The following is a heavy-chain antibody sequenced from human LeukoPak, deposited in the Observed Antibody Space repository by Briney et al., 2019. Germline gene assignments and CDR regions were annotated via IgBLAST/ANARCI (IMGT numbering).Heavy chain of an antibody. V-gene: IGHV3-23*01. CDR3: AKPCRSGLSPFDAFDV. J-gene: IGHJ3*01. Sequence: RGSLRLSCAAPGFTFTSFAMSCVRQAPGKGLEWVSAISGSWDSTYYADSVKGRLTIPRDNSKNTLYLQMNSLRAEDTAVYYCAKPCRSGLSPFDAFDVWGQGTMVTVSS. CDR1: GFTFTSFA. CDR2: ISGSWDST. D-gene: IGHD6-19*01.